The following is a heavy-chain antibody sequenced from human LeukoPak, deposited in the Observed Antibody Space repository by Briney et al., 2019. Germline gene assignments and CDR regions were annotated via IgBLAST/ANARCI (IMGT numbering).Heavy chain of an antibody. J-gene: IGHJ4*02. D-gene: IGHD6-6*01. Sequence: SGTLSLTCAVYGGSFSGYYWSWIRQPPGKGLEWIGEINHSGSTNYNPSLKSRVTISVDTSKNQFSLKLSSVTAADTAVYYCASWMPYSSSLDYWGQGTLVTVSS. CDR1: GGSFSGYY. V-gene: IGHV4-34*01. CDR3: ASWMPYSSSLDY. CDR2: INHSGST.